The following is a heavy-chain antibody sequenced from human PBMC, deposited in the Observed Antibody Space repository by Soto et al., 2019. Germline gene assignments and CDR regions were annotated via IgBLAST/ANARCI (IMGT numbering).Heavy chain of an antibody. J-gene: IGHJ5*02. D-gene: IGHD2-2*01. CDR2: IYWNDDK. V-gene: IGHV2-5*01. CDR3: AHLKGELGYCDSTSCLGWFDP. CDR1: GFSLSTSGVG. Sequence: QITLKESGPTLVKPTQTLTLTCTFSGFSLSTSGVGVGWIRQPPGKALEWLALIYWNDDKRYSPSLRSRLTTTKDTSKNRVALTMSNMDPVDTATYYCAHLKGELGYCDSTSCLGWFDPSGQGTLVTVSS.